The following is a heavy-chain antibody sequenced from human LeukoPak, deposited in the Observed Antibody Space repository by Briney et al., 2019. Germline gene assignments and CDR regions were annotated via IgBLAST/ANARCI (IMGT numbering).Heavy chain of an antibody. CDR3: ARGLPYYYDSSGYCYGPRRYYYYYMDV. CDR1: GGSFSGYY. J-gene: IGHJ6*03. CDR2: INHSGST. Sequence: PSETLSLTCAVYGGSFSGYYWSWIRQPPGKGLEWIGEINHSGSTNYNPSLKSRVTISVDTSKNQFSLKLSSVTAADTAVYYCARGLPYYYDSSGYCYGPRRYYYYYMDVWGKGTTVTVSS. V-gene: IGHV4-34*01. D-gene: IGHD3-22*01.